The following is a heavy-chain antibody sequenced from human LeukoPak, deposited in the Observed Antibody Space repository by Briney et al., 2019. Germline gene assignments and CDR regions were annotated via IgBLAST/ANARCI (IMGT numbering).Heavy chain of an antibody. D-gene: IGHD6-19*01. V-gene: IGHV4-4*07. CDR1: GVSISSYY. CDR2: IHTSGST. Sequence: PSDTLSLTCTVSGVSISSYYWSWIRQPAGKGLEWIGRIHTSGSTNYNPSLKSRVTMSLDTSKNQFSLKLTSVTAADTAVYYCARDPGSSAWGFRYWGQGALVSVSS. J-gene: IGHJ4*02. CDR3: ARDPGSSAWGFRY.